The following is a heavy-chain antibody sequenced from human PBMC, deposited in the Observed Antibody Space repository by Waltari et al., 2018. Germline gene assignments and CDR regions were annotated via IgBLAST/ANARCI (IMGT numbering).Heavy chain of an antibody. CDR2: IYYSGST. D-gene: IGHD5-12*01. CDR1: GGSISSSY. J-gene: IGHJ6*02. V-gene: IGHV4-59*01. Sequence: QVQLQESGPGLVKPSETLSLTCPVSGGSISSSYWSWIRQPPGKGLGWIGYIYYSGSTNYNPSLKSRVTISVDTSKNQFSLKLSSVTAADTAMYYCARDGGRDGYNYYYYGMDVWGQGTTVTVSS. CDR3: ARDGGRDGYNYYYYGMDV.